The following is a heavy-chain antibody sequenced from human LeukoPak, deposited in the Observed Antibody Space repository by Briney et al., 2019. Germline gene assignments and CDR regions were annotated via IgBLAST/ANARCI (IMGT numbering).Heavy chain of an antibody. D-gene: IGHD5-12*01. CDR2: ISAYNGNT. Sequence: ASVKVSCKASGYTFTSYGISWVRQAPGQGLEWMGWISAYNGNTNYAQKLQGRVTMTTDTSTSTAYIEMRRLRSDDTAVYYCARWDSGYNYFDYWGQGTLVTVSS. CDR1: GYTFTSYG. J-gene: IGHJ4*02. V-gene: IGHV1-18*01. CDR3: ARWDSGYNYFDY.